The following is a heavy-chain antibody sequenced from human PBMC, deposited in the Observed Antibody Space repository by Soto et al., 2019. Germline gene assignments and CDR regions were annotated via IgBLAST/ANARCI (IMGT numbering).Heavy chain of an antibody. J-gene: IGHJ4*02. CDR2: ISAYNGNT. D-gene: IGHD3-22*01. CDR1: GYTFTSYG. CDR3: ARDRVAEYYYDSSGYYHDY. V-gene: IGHV1-18*01. Sequence: QVQLVQSGAEVKKPGASVKVSCKASGYTFTSYGISWVRQAPGQGLEWMGWISAYNGNTNYAQKLQGRVTMTTDTPKSTASXELRSLRSDDTAVYYCARDRVAEYYYDSSGYYHDYWGQGTLVTVSS.